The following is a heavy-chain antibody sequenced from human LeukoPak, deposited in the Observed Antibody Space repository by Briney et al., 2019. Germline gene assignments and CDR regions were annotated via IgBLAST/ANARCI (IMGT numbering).Heavy chain of an antibody. CDR1: GYNFISYG. Sequence: ASVKVSCKASGYNFISYGISWVRLVPGQGLEWMGWISAYSGDTNYAQRFQGRVTMSTDTSTDTAYMELRSLKSEDTAVYYCASNPSLDPTGSYYNDNWFDPWGQGTLVTVSS. CDR3: ASNPSLDPTGSYYNDNWFDP. J-gene: IGHJ5*02. V-gene: IGHV1-18*01. CDR2: ISAYSGDT. D-gene: IGHD3-10*01.